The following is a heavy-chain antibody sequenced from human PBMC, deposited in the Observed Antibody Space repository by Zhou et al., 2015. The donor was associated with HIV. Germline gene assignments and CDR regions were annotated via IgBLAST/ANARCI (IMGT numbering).Heavy chain of an antibody. Sequence: QVQLVQSGAEVKKPGSSVKVSCKASGGTFSSYAISWVRQAPGQGLEWMGGIIPIFGTANYAQKFQGRVTITADESTSTAYMELSSLRSEDTAVYYCARSGLGTVAGPDGSYFDYWGQGTLVTVSS. CDR1: GGTFSSYA. CDR3: ARSGLGTVAGPDGSYFDY. CDR2: IIPIFGTA. V-gene: IGHV1-69*01. J-gene: IGHJ4*02. D-gene: IGHD6-19*01.